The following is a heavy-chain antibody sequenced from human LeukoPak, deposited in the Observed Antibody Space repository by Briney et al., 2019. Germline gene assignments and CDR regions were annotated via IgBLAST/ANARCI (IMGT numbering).Heavy chain of an antibody. CDR3: ARGSESYYGSGSQPAVGYAFDI. CDR2: IYSGGST. V-gene: IGHV3-66*01. Sequence: GGSLRLSCAASGFTVSSNYMSWVRQAPGKGLEWVSVIYSGGSTYYADSVKSRFTISRDNSKNTLYLQMNSLRAEDTAVYYCARGSESYYGSGSQPAVGYAFDIWGQGTMVTVSS. J-gene: IGHJ3*02. D-gene: IGHD3-10*01. CDR1: GFTVSSNY.